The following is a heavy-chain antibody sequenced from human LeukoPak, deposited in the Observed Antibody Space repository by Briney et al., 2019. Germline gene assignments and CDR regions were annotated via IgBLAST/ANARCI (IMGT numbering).Heavy chain of an antibody. V-gene: IGHV3-23*01. D-gene: IGHD6-6*01. CDR2: ISGSGGVT. CDR1: GFTFSSYA. Sequence: GGSLRLSCAASGFTFSSYAMSWVRQAPGKGLEWISAISGSGGVTSYADSVKGRFTNSRDNAKNSLYLQMNSLRAEDTAVYYCARYSSSSLLYYYYYMDVWGKGTTVTVSS. J-gene: IGHJ6*03. CDR3: ARYSSSSLLYYYYYMDV.